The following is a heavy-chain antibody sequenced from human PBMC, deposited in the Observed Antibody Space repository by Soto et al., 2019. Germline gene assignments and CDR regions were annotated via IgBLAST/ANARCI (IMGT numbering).Heavy chain of an antibody. Sequence: GGSLRLSCAASGFTFSSYWMSWVRQAPGKGLEWVANIKQDGSEKYYVDSVKGRFTISRDNAKNSLYLQMNSLRAEDTAVYYCARGLDDYDFWSGYFWGQGTLVTVSS. CDR2: IKQDGSEK. V-gene: IGHV3-7*01. D-gene: IGHD3-3*01. CDR3: ARGLDDYDFWSGYF. CDR1: GFTFSSYW. J-gene: IGHJ4*02.